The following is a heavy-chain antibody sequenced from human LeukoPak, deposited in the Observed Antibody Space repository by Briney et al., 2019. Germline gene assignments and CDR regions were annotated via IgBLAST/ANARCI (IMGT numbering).Heavy chain of an antibody. J-gene: IGHJ5*02. CDR2: IYYSGST. D-gene: IGHD6-13*01. CDR1: GGSISSYY. CDR3: ERGYSSSWYSIGFDP. V-gene: IGHV4-59*08. Sequence: SETLSLTCTVSGGSISSYYWSWIRQPPGKGLEWIGYIYYSGSTNYNPSLKSRVTISVDTSKNQFSLKLSSVTAADTAVYYCERGYSSSWYSIGFDPWGQGTLVTVSS.